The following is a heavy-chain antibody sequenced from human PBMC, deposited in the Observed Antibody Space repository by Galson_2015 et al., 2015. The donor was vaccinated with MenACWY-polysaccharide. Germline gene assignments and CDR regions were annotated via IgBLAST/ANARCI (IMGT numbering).Heavy chain of an antibody. J-gene: IGHJ4*02. CDR2: ISAYNGDL. Sequence: LEWLGWISAYNGDLNYAQKLGDRVTMTTDSSTSTAYIELSSLRSEDTAMYFCARVKSSPGQQPQAYWGQGTPVTVSS. D-gene: IGHD6-13*01. CDR3: ARVKSSPGQQPQAY. V-gene: IGHV1-18*01.